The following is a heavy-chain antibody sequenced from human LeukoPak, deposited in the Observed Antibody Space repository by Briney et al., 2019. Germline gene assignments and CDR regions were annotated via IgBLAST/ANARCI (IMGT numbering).Heavy chain of an antibody. V-gene: IGHV3-23*01. CDR1: RHTFRRYD. D-gene: IGHD2-21*01. CDR3: TFTVLCY. J-gene: IGHJ4*02. Sequence: GGSLRLSCAASRHTFRRYDMSWVSQPRRRGLEWVSAISGSGGSTYYVDAVKGRITNSMDKTKNTLYLQMKNLRAEDTAVYYYTFTVLCYWGQVTLVTFAS. CDR2: ISGSGGST.